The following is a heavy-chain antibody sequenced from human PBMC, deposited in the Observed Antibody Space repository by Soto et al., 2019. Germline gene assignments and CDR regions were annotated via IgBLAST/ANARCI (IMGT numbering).Heavy chain of an antibody. CDR2: LTGGAGAT. CDR1: EFTVSRSA. CDR3: AKVFNSSGWLTGVYYYYGMDV. Sequence: QLLESGGGLVQPGGSLRLSCTASEFTVSRSAMSWVRQAPGKGLEWVSTLTGGAGATYYADSVKGRFTISRDNSKNALFLQMNSLRAEDTALYYCAKVFNSSGWLTGVYYYYGMDVWGPGTTVTVSS. V-gene: IGHV3-23*01. D-gene: IGHD6-19*01. J-gene: IGHJ6*02.